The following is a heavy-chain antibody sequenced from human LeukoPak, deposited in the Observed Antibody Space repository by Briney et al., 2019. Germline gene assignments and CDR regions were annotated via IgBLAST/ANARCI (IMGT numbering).Heavy chain of an antibody. CDR1: GGSISSYY. J-gene: IGHJ3*02. D-gene: IGHD3-3*01. Sequence: SETLSLTCTVSGGSISSYYWSWIRQPAGKGLEWIGRIYTSGSTNYNPSLKSRVTMSVDTSKNQFSLKLSSVTAADTAVYYCAKIYVFGSEDVFDIWGQGKMVTVSS. CDR2: IYTSGST. CDR3: AKIYVFGSEDVFDI. V-gene: IGHV4-4*07.